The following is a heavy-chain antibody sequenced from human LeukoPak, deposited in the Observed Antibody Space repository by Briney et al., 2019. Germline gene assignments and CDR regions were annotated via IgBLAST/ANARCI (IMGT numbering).Heavy chain of an antibody. CDR3: ARGKTYAPNTLDY. J-gene: IGHJ4*02. D-gene: IGHD3-16*01. CDR1: GYTFTGYY. Sequence: ASMNVSCKASGYTFTGYYMHWVRQAPGQGLEWMGRINPNTGGTNYAQKFQGRVTLTRDTSIGTAYMELIRLRSDDTAFYYCARGKTYAPNTLDYWGQGTLVTV. CDR2: INPNTGGT. V-gene: IGHV1-2*06.